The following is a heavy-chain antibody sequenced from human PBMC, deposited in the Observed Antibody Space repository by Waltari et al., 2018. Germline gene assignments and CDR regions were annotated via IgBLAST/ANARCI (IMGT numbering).Heavy chain of an antibody. V-gene: IGHV3-23*01. CDR1: GFTFGSHA. CDR3: AKNGAYGGWYFDL. J-gene: IGHJ2*01. CDR2: ISGSGGST. D-gene: IGHD4-17*01. Sequence: EVQLLESGGGLIQPGGSLRLSCAASGFTFGSHAMSWVRQAPGKGLEWVSAISGSGGSTYYADSVKGRFTISRDNSKNTLYLQMNSLRAEDTAVYYCAKNGAYGGWYFDLWGRGTLVTVSS.